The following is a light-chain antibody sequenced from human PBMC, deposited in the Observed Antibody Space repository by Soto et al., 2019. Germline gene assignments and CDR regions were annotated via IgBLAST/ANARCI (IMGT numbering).Light chain of an antibody. Sequence: DIQMTQSPSTLSASVGDTVTITCRASQSLSCWLAWYQQKPGQAPKLLIHKASSLESGVPSRFSGSGSGTEFTLTISTLQPDDFATYYCQQYNSSPLTFGGGTKVEIK. CDR1: QSLSCW. J-gene: IGKJ4*01. V-gene: IGKV1-5*03. CDR2: KAS. CDR3: QQYNSSPLT.